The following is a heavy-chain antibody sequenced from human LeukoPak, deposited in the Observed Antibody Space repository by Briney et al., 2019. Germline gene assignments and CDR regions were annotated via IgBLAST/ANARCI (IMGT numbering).Heavy chain of an antibody. CDR2: ISSNGGST. D-gene: IGHD1-1*01. Sequence: PGGSLRLSCAASGFTFSSYAMHWVRQAPGKGLEYVSAISSNGGSTYYANSVKGRFTISRDNSKNTLYLQMGSLRAEDMAVYYCARDGVPGTYHYYYMDVWGKGTTVTVSS. V-gene: IGHV3-64*01. CDR1: GFTFSSYA. CDR3: ARDGVPGTYHYYYMDV. J-gene: IGHJ6*03.